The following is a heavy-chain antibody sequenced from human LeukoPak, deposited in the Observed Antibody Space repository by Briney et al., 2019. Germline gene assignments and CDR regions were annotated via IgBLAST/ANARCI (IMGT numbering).Heavy chain of an antibody. D-gene: IGHD2-8*02. CDR2: INPNSGGT. J-gene: IGHJ5*02. CDR3: AXXXXXXATGRGGQYNWFDP. V-gene: IGHV1-2*02. Sequence: ASVKVSCKASGYTFTGYYMHWVRQAPGQGLEWMGWINPNSGGTNYAQKFQGRVTMTRDTSISTAYMELSRLRSDDTAVYYCAXXXXXXATGRGGQYNWFDPWGQGTLVTVSS. CDR1: GYTFTGYY.